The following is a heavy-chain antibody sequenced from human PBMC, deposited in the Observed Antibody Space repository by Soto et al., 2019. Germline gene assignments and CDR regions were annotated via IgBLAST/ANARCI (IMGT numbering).Heavy chain of an antibody. J-gene: IGHJ6*02. CDR2: INHSGST. CDR1: GGSFSGYY. CDR3: ARDIPSLRYCSSTSCRAGYLDV. D-gene: IGHD2-2*01. Sequence: SETLCLTCAVYGGSFSGYYWSGIRQPPGKGLEWIGEINHSGSTNYNPSLKSRVTISVDTSKNQFSLKLSSVTAADTAVYYCARDIPSLRYCSSTSCRAGYLDVWAQGTTVTVSS. V-gene: IGHV4-34*01.